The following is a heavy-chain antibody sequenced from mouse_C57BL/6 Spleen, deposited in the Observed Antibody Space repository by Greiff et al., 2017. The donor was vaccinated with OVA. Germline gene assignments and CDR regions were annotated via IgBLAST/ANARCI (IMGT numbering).Heavy chain of an antibody. CDR1: GYTFTSYW. CDR2: IDPSDSYT. Sequence: QVQLQQPGAELVMPGASVKLSCKASGYTFTSYWMHWVKQRPGQGLEWIGEIDPSDSYTNYNQKFKGKSTLTVDKSSSTAYMQLSSLTSEDSAVYYCANTFVNCSAVAYWGQGTLVTVSA. V-gene: IGHV1-69*01. CDR3: ANTFVNCSAVAY. D-gene: IGHD6-1*01. J-gene: IGHJ3*01.